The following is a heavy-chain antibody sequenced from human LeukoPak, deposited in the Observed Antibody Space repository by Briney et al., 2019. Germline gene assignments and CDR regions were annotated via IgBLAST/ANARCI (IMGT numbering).Heavy chain of an antibody. J-gene: IGHJ5*02. CDR1: GYTFTSYD. CDR3: ARDPVVTPGTNWFDP. D-gene: IGHD4-23*01. CDR2: ISAYNGNT. V-gene: IGHV1-18*01. Sequence: ASVKVSCKASGYTFTSYDINWVRQATGQGLEWMGWISAYNGNTNYAQKLQGRVTMTTDTSTSTAYMELRSLRSDDTAVYYCARDPVVTPGTNWFDPWGQGTLVTVSS.